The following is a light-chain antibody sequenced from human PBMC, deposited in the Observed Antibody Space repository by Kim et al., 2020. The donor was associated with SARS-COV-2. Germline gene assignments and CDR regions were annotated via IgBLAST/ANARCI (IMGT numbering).Light chain of an antibody. V-gene: IGKV1-5*03. J-gene: IGKJ2*01. CDR3: QQYNSYSYT. Sequence: SACVGDRVTITCRASQSISSWLAWYQQKAGKAPKLLIYKASSLESWVPSRFSGSGSGTEFTLTISSLQPDDFATYYCQQYNSYSYTFGQGTKLEI. CDR2: KAS. CDR1: QSISSW.